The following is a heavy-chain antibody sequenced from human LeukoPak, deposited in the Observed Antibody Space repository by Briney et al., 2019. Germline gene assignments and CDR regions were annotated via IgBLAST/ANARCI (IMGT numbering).Heavy chain of an antibody. J-gene: IGHJ5*02. CDR3: AGGEYCTSTSCYLLHSGNWFDP. CDR2: ITASSSTE. Sequence: PGGSLRLSCAASGFTFSSSSMNWVRQAPGKGLEWVSYITASSSTEYYADSVEGRFTVSRDNDENALYLQMNSLRAEDTAVYYCAGGEYCTSTSCYLLHSGNWFDPWGQGTLVTVSS. D-gene: IGHD2-2*01. CDR1: GFTFSSSS. V-gene: IGHV3-48*01.